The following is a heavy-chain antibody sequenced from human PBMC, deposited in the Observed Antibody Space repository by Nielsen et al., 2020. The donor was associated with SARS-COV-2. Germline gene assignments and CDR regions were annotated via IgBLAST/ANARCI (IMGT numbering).Heavy chain of an antibody. Sequence: SETLPLTCAVTGDSTNSSSYYWGWIRQSPGQGLEWIGSVHSSGGTYDSPSLKSRVTISVDTSKNQFSLKLSSVTATDTAVYYCARQTRYCSGGTCLRVFDSWGQGTLVTVSS. CDR1: GDSTNSSSYY. D-gene: IGHD2-15*01. CDR2: VHSSGGT. CDR3: ARQTRYCSGGTCLRVFDS. J-gene: IGHJ4*02. V-gene: IGHV4-39*01.